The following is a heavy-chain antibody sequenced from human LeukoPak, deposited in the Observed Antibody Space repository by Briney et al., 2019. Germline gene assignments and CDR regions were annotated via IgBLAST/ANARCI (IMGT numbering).Heavy chain of an antibody. CDR1: GFAVSTHF. J-gene: IGHJ4*02. Sequence: GGSLRLSCAASGFAVSTHFMSWVCQAPGKRLEWVSVIYADGSTYYADSVKGRFTISRDNSKNTLYLQMNSLRAEDTAVYYCARSGAGWFDYWGQGTLVTVSS. D-gene: IGHD6-19*01. CDR3: ARSGAGWFDY. V-gene: IGHV3-53*01. CDR2: IYADGST.